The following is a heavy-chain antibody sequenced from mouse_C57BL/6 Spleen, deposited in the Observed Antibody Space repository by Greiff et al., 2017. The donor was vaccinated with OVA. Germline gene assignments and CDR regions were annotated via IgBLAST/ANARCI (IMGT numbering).Heavy chain of an antibody. J-gene: IGHJ1*03. Sequence: VQLVESGPGLVAPSQSLSITCTVSGFSLTSYGVHWVRQPPGKGLEWLVVIWSDGSTTYNSALKSRLSISKDNSKSQVFLKMNSLQTDDTAMYYCARHRVPYGNYEGGYFDVWGTGTTVTVSS. D-gene: IGHD2-1*01. CDR1: GFSLTSYG. V-gene: IGHV2-6-1*01. CDR3: ARHRVPYGNYEGGYFDV. CDR2: IWSDGST.